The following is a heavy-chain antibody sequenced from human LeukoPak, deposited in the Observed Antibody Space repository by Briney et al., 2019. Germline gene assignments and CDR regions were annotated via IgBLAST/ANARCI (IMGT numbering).Heavy chain of an antibody. CDR3: ARDVEMGTIGHYFDS. D-gene: IGHD5-24*01. Sequence: PSQTLSLTCAVSGASISSGTYYWSWIRQHPGKGLEWNGYIYHSGSTFYNPSLKSRVTISADPSENQFSLNLRSVTAADTAIYYCARDVEMGTIGHYFDSWGQGTLVTVSS. V-gene: IGHV4-31*11. CDR2: IYHSGST. J-gene: IGHJ4*02. CDR1: GASISSGTYY.